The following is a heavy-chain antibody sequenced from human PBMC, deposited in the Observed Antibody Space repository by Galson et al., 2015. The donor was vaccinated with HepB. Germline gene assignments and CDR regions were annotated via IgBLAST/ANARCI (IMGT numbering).Heavy chain of an antibody. J-gene: IGHJ6*02. V-gene: IGHV1-2*04. CDR2: INPNGGAT. D-gene: IGHD3-3*01. CDR3: AKDRQSRFWQGGHFNHGTDV. Sequence: SVKVSCKASGYTFTGYYIHWVRQAPGQGLEWMGWINPNGGATSYAQKFQGWVSMTTDTSISTAYMELAKLTSDDTAVYYCAKDRQSRFWQGGHFNHGTDVWGQGTAVTVSS. CDR1: GYTFTGYY.